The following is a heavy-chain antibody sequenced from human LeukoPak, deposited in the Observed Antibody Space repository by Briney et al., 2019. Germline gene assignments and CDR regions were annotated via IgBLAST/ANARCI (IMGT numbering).Heavy chain of an antibody. D-gene: IGHD6-6*01. Sequence: PSETLPLTCTVSGGSISSGGYYWSWSRQHPGKGLEWIGYIYYSGSTYYNPSLKSRVTISVDTSKNQFSLKLSSVTAADTAVYYCARARYSSSSCLDYWGQGTLVTVSS. J-gene: IGHJ4*02. CDR2: IYYSGST. V-gene: IGHV4-31*03. CDR1: GGSISSGGYY. CDR3: ARARYSSSSCLDY.